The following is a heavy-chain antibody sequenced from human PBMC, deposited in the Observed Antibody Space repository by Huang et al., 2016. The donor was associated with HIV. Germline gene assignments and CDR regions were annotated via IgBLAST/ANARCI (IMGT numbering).Heavy chain of an antibody. D-gene: IGHD6-13*01. J-gene: IGHJ4*02. CDR3: VKDSGQQLSPFDS. CDR2: ISARSIFI. Sequence: EVQLVDSGGGLVKPGGSLRLSCAASGFSSDSFNMFWVRQTPAKGLQWVASISARSIFIEYANSVNGGLTISRDDAKNSLYLQMNSLRGEDTAVYYCVKDSGQQLSPFDSWGQGTLVTVSS. CDR1: GFSSDSFN. V-gene: IGHV3-21*01.